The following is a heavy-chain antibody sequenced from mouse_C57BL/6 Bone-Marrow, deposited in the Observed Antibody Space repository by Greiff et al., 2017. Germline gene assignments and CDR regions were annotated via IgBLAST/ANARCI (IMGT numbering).Heavy chain of an antibody. V-gene: IGHV1-55*01. Sequence: QVQLQQPGAELVKPGASVKLSCKASGYTFTSYWINWVKQRPGQGLEWIGDIYPGSGSTNYNEKFKSKATMTVDTSSSTAYMQLSSLTSEDSAVYYCARTLRYYGRSPPFAYWGQGTLVTVSA. CDR2: IYPGSGST. D-gene: IGHD1-1*01. CDR3: ARTLRYYGRSPPFAY. CDR1: GYTFTSYW. J-gene: IGHJ3*01.